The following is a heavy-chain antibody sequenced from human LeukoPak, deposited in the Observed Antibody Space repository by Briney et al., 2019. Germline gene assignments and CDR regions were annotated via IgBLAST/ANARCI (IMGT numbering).Heavy chain of an antibody. CDR1: GGSISSYY. D-gene: IGHD2-21*01. CDR2: IYYSGST. Sequence: SETLSLTCTVSGGSISSYYWSWIRQPPGKGLEWIGYIYYSGSTNYNPSLKSRVTISVDTSKNQFSLKLSSVTAADTAVYYCARTGIGLKRGFDYWGQGTLVTVSS. CDR3: ARTGIGLKRGFDY. J-gene: IGHJ4*02. V-gene: IGHV4-59*01.